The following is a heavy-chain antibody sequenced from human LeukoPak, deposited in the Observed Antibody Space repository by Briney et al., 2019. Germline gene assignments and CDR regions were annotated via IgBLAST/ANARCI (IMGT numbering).Heavy chain of an antibody. Sequence: GGSLRLSCSTFGFTFGDHAMGWVGQAPGKGLKWIGFIRSKAYGGTTEYAASVSGRFTISREDSKSVAYLQMNSLKTEDTAVYFCARGPIHLWLHSGMDVWGQGTTVTVSS. V-gene: IGHV3-49*04. D-gene: IGHD5-18*01. CDR2: IRSKAYGGTT. CDR1: GFTFGDHA. J-gene: IGHJ6*02. CDR3: ARGPIHLWLHSGMDV.